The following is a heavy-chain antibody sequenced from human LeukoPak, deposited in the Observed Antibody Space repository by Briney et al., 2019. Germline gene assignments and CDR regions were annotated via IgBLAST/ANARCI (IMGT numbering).Heavy chain of an antibody. Sequence: PGGSLRLSCAASGFTFSSYEMNWVRQAPGKGLEWGSYISSSGSTIYYADSVKGRFTISRDNAKNSLYLQMNSLRAEDTAVYYCARAPPYSSSWYYYYGMGVWGKGTTVTVSS. CDR2: ISSSGSTI. CDR1: GFTFSSYE. V-gene: IGHV3-48*03. D-gene: IGHD6-13*01. J-gene: IGHJ6*04. CDR3: ARAPPYSSSWYYYYGMGV.